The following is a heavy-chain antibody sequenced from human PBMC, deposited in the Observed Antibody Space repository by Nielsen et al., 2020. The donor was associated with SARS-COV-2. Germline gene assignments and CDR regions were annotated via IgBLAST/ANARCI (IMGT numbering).Heavy chain of an antibody. CDR3: ARGVIENKYYDFWSGYHTPYYYYYDMDV. Sequence: WIRQPPGKGLEWIGEINHSGSTNYNPSLKSRVTISVDTSKNQFSLKLSSVTAADTAVYYCARGVIENKYYDFWSGYHTPYYYYYDMDVWGQGTTVTVSS. V-gene: IGHV4-34*01. J-gene: IGHJ6*02. CDR2: INHSGST. D-gene: IGHD3-3*01.